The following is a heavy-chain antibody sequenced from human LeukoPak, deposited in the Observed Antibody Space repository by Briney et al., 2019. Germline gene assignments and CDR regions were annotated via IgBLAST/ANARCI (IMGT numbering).Heavy chain of an antibody. CDR3: ARDPVEWELLLDY. CDR2: IKQDGSEK. CDR1: GFTFSSYW. D-gene: IGHD1-26*01. Sequence: GGSLRLSCAASGFTFSSYWMSWVRQAPGKGLEWVANIKQDGSEKYYADSVKGRFSISRDNARNSVYLQMASLRVEDTAVYYCARDPVEWELLLDYWGQGTLVTVSS. V-gene: IGHV3-7*01. J-gene: IGHJ4*02.